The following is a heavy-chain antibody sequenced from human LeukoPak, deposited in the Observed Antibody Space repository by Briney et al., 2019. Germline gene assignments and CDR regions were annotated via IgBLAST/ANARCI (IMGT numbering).Heavy chain of an antibody. CDR2: VDHTGST. CDR1: GDSITMYY. J-gene: IGHJ4*02. D-gene: IGHD4-17*01. V-gene: IGHV4-59*12. CDR3: ARWTTVTRAFDY. Sequence: SETLSLTCSISGDSITMYYWTWIRQPPGKGLEWIGYVDHTGSTNFNPSLNGRVSISRDTAKNLFSLKLSSVTAADTAVYYCARWTTVTRAFDYWGQGTLVTVSS.